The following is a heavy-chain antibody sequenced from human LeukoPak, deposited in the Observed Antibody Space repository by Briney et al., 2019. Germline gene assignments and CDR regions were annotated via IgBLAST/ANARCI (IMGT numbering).Heavy chain of an antibody. V-gene: IGHV3-23*01. CDR3: AREVSTYYDFWSGYLVSAYADY. J-gene: IGHJ4*02. Sequence: GGSLRLSCTASGFTFSTFAMSWVRQAPGRGLEWVSVLSGSGGDTYYADSVKGRFTISRDNAKNSLYLQMNSLRAEDTAVYYCAREVSTYYDFWSGYLVSAYADYWGQGTLVTVSS. CDR1: GFTFSTFA. CDR2: LSGSGGDT. D-gene: IGHD3-3*01.